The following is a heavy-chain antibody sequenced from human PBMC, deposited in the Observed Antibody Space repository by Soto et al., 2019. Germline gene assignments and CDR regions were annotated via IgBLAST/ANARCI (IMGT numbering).Heavy chain of an antibody. J-gene: IGHJ6*02. Sequence: EEQLVESGGGLVQPGRSLRLSCAASGFTFDDYAMHWVRQAPGKGLEWVSGINWNSGSIGYADSVKGRFTISRDNVKTSLYLQMNSLRAEDTALYYCAKDRGSGSYAANYYYYGMDVWGQGTTVTVSS. CDR3: AKDRGSGSYAANYYYYGMDV. V-gene: IGHV3-9*01. CDR1: GFTFDDYA. D-gene: IGHD3-10*01. CDR2: INWNSGSI.